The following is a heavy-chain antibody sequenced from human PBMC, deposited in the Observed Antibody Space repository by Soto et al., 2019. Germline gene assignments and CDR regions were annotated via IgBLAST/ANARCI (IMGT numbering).Heavy chain of an antibody. CDR3: AIPRYDGSGTPFDY. V-gene: IGHV3-74*01. J-gene: IGHJ4*02. CDR2: INGDGSTT. D-gene: IGHD3-22*01. CDR1: GFTFSSYW. Sequence: EVQLVESGGGLVQPGGSLRLSCAASGFTFSSYWMHWVRQVPGKGLVWGSRINGDGSTTSYADSVKGRFTISRDNAKNVLYLQMNSLRAEDTAVYYCAIPRYDGSGTPFDYWGQGTLVTVSS.